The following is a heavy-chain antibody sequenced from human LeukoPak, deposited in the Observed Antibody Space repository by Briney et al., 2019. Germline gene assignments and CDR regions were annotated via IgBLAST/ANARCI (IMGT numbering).Heavy chain of an antibody. CDR3: TTEDYGDYVPDY. CDR1: GFTFSKAW. CDR2: IKSKNDGGTT. D-gene: IGHD4-17*01. V-gene: IGHV3-15*01. J-gene: IGHJ4*02. Sequence: GGSLRLSCAASGFTFSKAWMSWVRQAPGKGLEWVGQIKSKNDGGTTDYAAPVKGRFTISRDDSKNSLYLLMNSLKTEDTAVYYCTTEDYGDYVPDYWGQGTLVTVSS.